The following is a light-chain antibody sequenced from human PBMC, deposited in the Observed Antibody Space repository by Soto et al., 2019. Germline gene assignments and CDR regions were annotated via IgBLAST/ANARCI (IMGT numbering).Light chain of an antibody. V-gene: IGKV1-39*01. CDR3: QQSYSTPRT. CDR1: QSISSY. CDR2: AAS. Sequence: DIQMTQSPSSLSASVGDRVTITCRASQSISSYLNWYQQKPGKAPKLLIYAASSLQSGVPSRFSGSGSGTDFTVTISSLQPEDCATYYCQQSYSTPRTFGQGTKVEIK. J-gene: IGKJ1*01.